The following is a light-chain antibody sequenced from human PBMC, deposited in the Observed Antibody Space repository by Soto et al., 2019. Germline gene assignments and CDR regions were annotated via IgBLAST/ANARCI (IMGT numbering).Light chain of an antibody. CDR3: SSYTTSSTVV. J-gene: IGLJ1*01. V-gene: IGLV1-44*01. Sequence: QSVLTQPPSASGTPGQRVTISCSGSSFNIGSNTVNWYQQLPGTAPKLLIYSNSQRPSGVPDRFSGSKSGTAASLAISGLQSEDEADYYCSSYTTSSTVVFGTGTKVTVL. CDR1: SFNIGSNT. CDR2: SNS.